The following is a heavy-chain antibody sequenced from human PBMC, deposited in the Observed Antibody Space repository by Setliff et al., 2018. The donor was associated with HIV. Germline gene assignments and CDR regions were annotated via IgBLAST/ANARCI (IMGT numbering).Heavy chain of an antibody. D-gene: IGHD3-22*01. CDR3: ARGLPSYYYESSGSLGWFDP. Sequence: TLSLTCTVSGGSASSDNYYWSWIRQHPGKGLEWIGYIYYSGSTYYNPSLKSRLTISVDTSKNQFSLKLKYVTAADTAVYYCARGLPSYYYESSGSLGWFDPWGQGTLVTVSS. V-gene: IGHV4-31*03. J-gene: IGHJ5*02. CDR1: GGSASSDNYY. CDR2: IYYSGST.